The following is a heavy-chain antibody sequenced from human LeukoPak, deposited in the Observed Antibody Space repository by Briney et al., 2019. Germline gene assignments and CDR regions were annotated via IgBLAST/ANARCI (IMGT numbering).Heavy chain of an antibody. CDR2: IKEDGSET. V-gene: IGHV3-7*01. CDR1: GFTFSNNW. Sequence: PGGSLRLSCAASGFTFSNNWMTWVRQAPGKGLEWVANIKEDGSETYYVDSVRGRFIVSRDNAKNSLYLQMSRLRAADTAIYYCARVVPCSSSSCYSQHYYMDVWGKGTTVTVSS. J-gene: IGHJ6*03. CDR3: ARVVPCSSSSCYSQHYYMDV. D-gene: IGHD2-15*01.